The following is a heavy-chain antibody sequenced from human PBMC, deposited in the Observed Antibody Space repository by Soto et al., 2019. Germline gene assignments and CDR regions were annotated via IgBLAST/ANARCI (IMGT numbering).Heavy chain of an antibody. V-gene: IGHV4-38-2*01. CDR3: ARVPAASSDNYYYGMDV. J-gene: IGHJ6*02. CDR2: VYHSGYT. Sequence: SETLSLTCAVSGYSISNGYCWGWIRQPPGEGLEWIGIVYHSGYTYYNPSLKSRVTMSADTSKNQFSLRLTSVTAADTAVYYCARVPAASSDNYYYGMDVWGQGTTVTVSS. D-gene: IGHD6-6*01. CDR1: GYSISNGYC.